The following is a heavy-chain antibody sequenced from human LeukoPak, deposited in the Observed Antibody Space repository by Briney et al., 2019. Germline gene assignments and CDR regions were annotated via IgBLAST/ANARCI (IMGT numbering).Heavy chain of an antibody. CDR2: IIPIFGTA. V-gene: IGHV1-69*01. CDR1: GGTFSSYA. J-gene: IGHJ4*02. CDR3: ARASTLGFSGYDTLDY. Sequence: GASVKVSCKASGGTFSSYAISWVRQAPGQGLEWMGGIIPIFGTANYAQKFQGRVTITADESTSTAYMELSSLRSEDTAVYYCARASTLGFSGYDTLDYWGQRTLVTVSS. D-gene: IGHD3-3*01.